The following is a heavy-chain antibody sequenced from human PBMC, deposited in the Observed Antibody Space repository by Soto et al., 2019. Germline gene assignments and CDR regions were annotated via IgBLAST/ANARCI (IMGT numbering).Heavy chain of an antibody. J-gene: IGHJ6*02. CDR2: IYPGESDT. D-gene: IGHD1-26*01. Sequence: GESLDTSLKGSGYSFTSYWICLVLQLPANALGWMGIIYPGESDTRSSPSFHGKVTISADKSISTAYLQWSSLKASDTAMYYCARSKAPPLGNYYYYGMDVWGQGTTVTVSS. V-gene: IGHV5-51*01. CDR3: ARSKAPPLGNYYYYGMDV. CDR1: GYSFTSYW.